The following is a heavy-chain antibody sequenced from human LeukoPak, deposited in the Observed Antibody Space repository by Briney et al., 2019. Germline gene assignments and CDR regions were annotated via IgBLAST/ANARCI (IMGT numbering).Heavy chain of an antibody. D-gene: IGHD3-22*01. Sequence: PGGSLRLSCAASGFTFSSYAMSWVRQAPGKGLEWVSVIYSGGSTYYADSVKGRFTISRDNSKNTLYLQMNSLRAEDTAVYYCARVRYSSGYYFDYWGQGTLVTVSS. V-gene: IGHV3-66*01. J-gene: IGHJ4*02. CDR2: IYSGGST. CDR1: GFTFSSYA. CDR3: ARVRYSSGYYFDY.